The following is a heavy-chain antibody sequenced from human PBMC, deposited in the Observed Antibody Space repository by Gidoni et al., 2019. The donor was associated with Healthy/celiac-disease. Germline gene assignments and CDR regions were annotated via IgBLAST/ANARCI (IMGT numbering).Heavy chain of an antibody. CDR3: AAGTMGVIDY. Sequence: EVQLVESGGGLVQPGGSLRLSCAASGFTFSSSWMSWVRQAPGKGLEWVANIKQDGSEKYYVDSVKGRFTISRDNAKNSLYLQMNSLRAEDTAVYYCAAGTMGVIDYWGQGTLVTVSS. CDR2: IKQDGSEK. D-gene: IGHD3-10*01. J-gene: IGHJ4*02. CDR1: GFTFSSSW. V-gene: IGHV3-7*03.